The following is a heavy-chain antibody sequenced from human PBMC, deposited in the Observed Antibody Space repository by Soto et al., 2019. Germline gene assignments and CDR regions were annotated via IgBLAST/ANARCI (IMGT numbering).Heavy chain of an antibody. J-gene: IGHJ3*02. CDR1: GFTFSSYW. CDR3: ARAQGGNGGVYAFDI. Sequence: PGGSLRLSCAASGFTFSSYWMSWVRQAPGKGLEWVANIKQDGSEKYYVDSVKGRFTISRDNAKNSLYLQMNSLRAEDTAVYYCARAQGGNGGVYAFDIWGQGTMVTVSS. D-gene: IGHD2-8*01. V-gene: IGHV3-7*01. CDR2: IKQDGSEK.